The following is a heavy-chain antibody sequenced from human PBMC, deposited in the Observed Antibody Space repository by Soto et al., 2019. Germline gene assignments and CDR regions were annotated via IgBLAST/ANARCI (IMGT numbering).Heavy chain of an antibody. CDR1: GAPISGYY. CDR3: VRDGTKTLRDWFDP. CDR2: IYATGTT. J-gene: IGHJ5*02. D-gene: IGHD1-1*01. Sequence: SETLSLTCTVSGAPISGYYWSWIRKSAGKGLEWIGRIYATGTTDYNPSLKSRVKMSVDTSKKQFSLRLRSVTAADTALYYCVRDGTKTLRDWFDPWGQGISVAVSS. V-gene: IGHV4-4*07.